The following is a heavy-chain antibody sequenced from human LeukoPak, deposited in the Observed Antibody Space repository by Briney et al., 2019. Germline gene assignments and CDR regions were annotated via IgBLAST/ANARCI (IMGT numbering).Heavy chain of an antibody. V-gene: IGHV3-30-3*01. J-gene: IGHJ4*02. CDR2: ISYDGSNK. CDR1: GFTFSSYA. CDR3: ARDGRLWFGELLGSSYYFDY. Sequence: GGSLRLSCAASGFTFSSYAMHWVRQAPGKGLEWVAVISYDGSNKYYADSVKGRFTVSRDNSKNTLYLQMNSLRAEDTAVYYCARDGRLWFGELLGSSYYFDYWGQGTLVTVSS. D-gene: IGHD3-10*01.